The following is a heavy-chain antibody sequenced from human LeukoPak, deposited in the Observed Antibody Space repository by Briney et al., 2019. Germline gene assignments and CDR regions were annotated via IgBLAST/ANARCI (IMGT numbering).Heavy chain of an antibody. J-gene: IGHJ2*01. V-gene: IGHV3-15*05. CDR1: GFTFSNAW. D-gene: IGHD3-16*01. CDR3: ARVGLGDHWYFDL. CDR2: IKSKTDGGTT. Sequence: GGSLRLSCAASGFTFSNAWMSWVRQAPGKGLEWVGRIKSKTDGGTTDYAAPVKGRFTISRDDSKNTLYLQMNSLRAEDTAVYYCARVGLGDHWYFDLWGRGTLVTVSS.